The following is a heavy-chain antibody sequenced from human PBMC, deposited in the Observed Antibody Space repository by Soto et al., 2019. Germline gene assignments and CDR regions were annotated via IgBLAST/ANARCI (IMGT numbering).Heavy chain of an antibody. CDR2: IYYSGST. CDR1: GGSISSYY. V-gene: IGHV4-59*01. D-gene: IGHD6-19*01. J-gene: IGHJ4*02. CDR3: AGGYSSGWYLSY. Sequence: QVQLQESGPGLVKPSETLSLTCTVSGGSISSYYWSWIRQPPGKGLEWIGYIYYSGSTNYNPSLKSRVTISVDTSKNQFSLKLSSVTAADTAVYYCAGGYSSGWYLSYWGQGTLVTVSS.